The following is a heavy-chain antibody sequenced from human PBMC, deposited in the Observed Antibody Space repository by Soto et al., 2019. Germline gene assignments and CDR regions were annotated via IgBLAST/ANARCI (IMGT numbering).Heavy chain of an antibody. CDR3: ARETYYYDSSGYAFDY. CDR2: IWYDGSNK. Sequence: PGGSLRLSCAASGFTFSSYGMHWVRQAPGKGLEWVAVIWYDGSNKYYADSMKGRFTISRDNSKNTLYLQMNSLRAEDTAVYYCARETYYYDSSGYAFDYWGQGTLVTAPQ. V-gene: IGHV3-33*01. J-gene: IGHJ4*02. CDR1: GFTFSSYG. D-gene: IGHD3-22*01.